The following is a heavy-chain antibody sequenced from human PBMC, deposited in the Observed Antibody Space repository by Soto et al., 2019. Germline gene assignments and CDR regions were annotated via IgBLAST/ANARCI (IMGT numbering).Heavy chain of an antibody. CDR2: ISYDGSNK. CDR1: GFTFRTYA. J-gene: IGHJ6*02. Sequence: QVQLVESGGGLVHPGRSLRLSGEAPGFTFRTYALNGAPQVPGKGREGVAVISYDGSNKYYADSVKGRFTISRDNSKNTLYLQMNSLRAEDTAVYYCARDFMWNDFYYYYGMDVWGQGTTVTVSS. CDR3: ARDFMWNDFYYYYGMDV. V-gene: IGHV3-30-3*01. D-gene: IGHD1-1*01.